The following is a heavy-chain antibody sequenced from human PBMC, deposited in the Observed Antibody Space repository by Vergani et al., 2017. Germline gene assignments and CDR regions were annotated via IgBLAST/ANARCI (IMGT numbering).Heavy chain of an antibody. Sequence: QVQLVQSGAEVKKPGASVKVSCKASGYTFTSYYMHWVRQAPGQGLEWMGIINPSGGSTSYAQKFQGRVTMTRDTSTSTVYMELSSLRSEDTAVFYCARPPRYCGGDCYLDYWGQGTLVTVSS. CDR2: INPSGGST. D-gene: IGHD2-21*02. V-gene: IGHV1-46*01. CDR1: GYTFTSYY. CDR3: ARPPRYCGGDCYLDY. J-gene: IGHJ4*02.